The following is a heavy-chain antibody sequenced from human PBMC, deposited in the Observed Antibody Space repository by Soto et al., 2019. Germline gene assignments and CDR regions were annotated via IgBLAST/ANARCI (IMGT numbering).Heavy chain of an antibody. CDR2: ITGSGGTT. CDR1: GFTFSNFA. Sequence: PGGSLRLSCAASGFTFSNFAMTWVRQAPGKGLEWVSAITGSGGTTYYADSVKGRFTISRDNSKNTLYLQMNSLRAEDTAVYYCARAMDIVVVVAATLGYYYYGMDVWGQGTTVTVSS. D-gene: IGHD2-15*01. V-gene: IGHV3-23*01. CDR3: ARAMDIVVVVAATLGYYYYGMDV. J-gene: IGHJ6*02.